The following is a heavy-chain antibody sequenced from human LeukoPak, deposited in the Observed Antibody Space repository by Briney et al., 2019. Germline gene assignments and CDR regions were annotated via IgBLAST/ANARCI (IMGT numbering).Heavy chain of an antibody. Sequence: GGSLRLCCAASGFTFGHYEMNWVRQAPGKGLEWLSFISSSGDSSNYADSVKGRFTVSRDNAKNSLYLVLNSLRADDTALYFCARSAMVRGFDYWGQGTRVTVSS. CDR1: GFTFGHYE. CDR3: ARSAMVRGFDY. CDR2: ISSSGDSS. J-gene: IGHJ4*02. V-gene: IGHV3-48*03. D-gene: IGHD3-10*01.